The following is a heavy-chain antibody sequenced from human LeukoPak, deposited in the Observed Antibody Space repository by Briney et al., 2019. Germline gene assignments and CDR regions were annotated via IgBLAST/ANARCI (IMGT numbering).Heavy chain of an antibody. Sequence: SVKVSCKASGGTFSSYAISWVRQAPGQGLEWMGGFIPIFGTANYAQKFQGRVTITADESTSTAYMELSSLRSEDTAVYYCAKTYYYDSSGYGDAFDIWGQGTMVTVSS. CDR3: AKTYYYDSSGYGDAFDI. D-gene: IGHD3-22*01. V-gene: IGHV1-69*13. J-gene: IGHJ3*02. CDR2: FIPIFGTA. CDR1: GGTFSSYA.